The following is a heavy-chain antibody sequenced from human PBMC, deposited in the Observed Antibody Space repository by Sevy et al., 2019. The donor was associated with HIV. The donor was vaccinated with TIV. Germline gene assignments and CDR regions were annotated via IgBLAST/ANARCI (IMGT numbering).Heavy chain of an antibody. J-gene: IGHJ4*02. CDR3: AREKDPYCGGDCYYGY. CDR2: ISAYNANT. CDR1: GYTFTSYG. Sequence: ASVKVSCKASGYTFTSYGITWVRQAPGQGLEWMGWISAYNANTNYAQKLQGRVTMTTDTSTSTAYMELRSLRSDATAVYYCAREKDPYCGGDCYYGYWGQGTLVTVSS. V-gene: IGHV1-18*01. D-gene: IGHD2-21*02.